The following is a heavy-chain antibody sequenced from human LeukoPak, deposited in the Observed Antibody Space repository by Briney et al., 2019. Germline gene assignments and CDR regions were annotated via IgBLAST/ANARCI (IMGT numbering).Heavy chain of an antibody. Sequence: ASLKVSCKAAGYTFTGYYMHWVRQAPGQGLEWMGWINPNSGGTNYAQKFQGRVTMTRDTSISTAYMELSRLTSDDTAVYYCARGPPIGGADVFDIWGQGTMVTVSS. V-gene: IGHV1-2*02. CDR2: INPNSGGT. CDR1: GYTFTGYY. CDR3: ARGPPIGGADVFDI. J-gene: IGHJ3*02. D-gene: IGHD3-10*01.